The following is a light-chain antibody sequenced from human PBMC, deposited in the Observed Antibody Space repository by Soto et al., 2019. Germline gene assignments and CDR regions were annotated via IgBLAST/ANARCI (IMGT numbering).Light chain of an antibody. J-gene: IGLJ3*02. CDR1: SGHSSYI. CDR3: YTGDSHSHWV. V-gene: IGLV4-60*02. Sequence: QLVLTQSSSASASLGSSVKLTCTLSSGHSSYIIAWHQQQPGTATRSLMKLEGSGSYNTGSGVPDRFSGSSSGADRYLTISHHHFEEEAYYYCYTGDSHSHWVFGGGTKVTVL. CDR2: LEGSGSY.